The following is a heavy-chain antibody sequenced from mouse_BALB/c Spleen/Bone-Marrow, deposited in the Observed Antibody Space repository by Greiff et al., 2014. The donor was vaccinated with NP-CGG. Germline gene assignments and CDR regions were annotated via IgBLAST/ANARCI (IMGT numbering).Heavy chain of an antibody. V-gene: IGHV3-2*02. J-gene: IGHJ3*01. CDR1: GYSITRDYA. CDR2: ISYSGST. Sequence: EVQLQQSGPGLVKPSQSLSLTCIVTGYSITRDYAWNWIRQFPGNKLEWMGYISYSGSTTYNPSFESPISITRDTSKNQFFLQLNSVTTEDTATYYCARSSSYDYDVGFAYWGQGTLVTVSA. D-gene: IGHD2-4*01. CDR3: ARSSSYDYDVGFAY.